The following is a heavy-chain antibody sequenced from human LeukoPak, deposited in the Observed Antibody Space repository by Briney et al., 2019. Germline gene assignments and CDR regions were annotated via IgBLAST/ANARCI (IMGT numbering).Heavy chain of an antibody. J-gene: IGHJ6*04. Sequence: GGSLRLSCAASGFTFSDYYMNWIRQAPGKGLEWVSYISSSSTIYYADSVKGRFTISRDNAKNSLYLQMNSLRAEDTAVYYCAELGITMIGGVWGKGTTVTVSS. CDR3: AELGITMIGGV. CDR2: ISSSSTI. D-gene: IGHD3-10*02. V-gene: IGHV3-69-1*02. CDR1: GFTFSDYY.